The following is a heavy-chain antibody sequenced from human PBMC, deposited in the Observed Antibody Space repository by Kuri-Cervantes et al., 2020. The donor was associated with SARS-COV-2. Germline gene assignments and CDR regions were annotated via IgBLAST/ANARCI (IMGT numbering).Heavy chain of an antibody. D-gene: IGHD3-22*01. J-gene: IGHJ4*02. CDR1: GASISSSTYY. CDR2: IYESGDT. CDR3: ARVSANYYDSSGYITTALSYFDY. V-gene: IGHV4-39*07. Sequence: SETLSLTCTVSGASISSSTYYWGWIRQSPGKGLEWLGSIYESGDTYYSSSLKSRLSLSVDTSKNQFSLKLSSVTAADTAVYYCARVSANYYDSSGYITTALSYFDYWGQGTLVTVSS.